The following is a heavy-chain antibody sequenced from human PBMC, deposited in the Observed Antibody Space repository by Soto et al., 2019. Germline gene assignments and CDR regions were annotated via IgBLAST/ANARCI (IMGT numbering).Heavy chain of an antibody. V-gene: IGHV4-39*01. J-gene: IGHJ6*02. CDR2: IYYDGTT. CDR3: ARQGRNTKIVLVKHYAADF. Sequence: PSEPQSLTWTVSNGKIRSTSDYRTWIRQPPGKGLEWIGAIYYDGTTYYTESLKSRVSISVDTSKNQFSLKLNSVTAADTAVYFCARQGRNTKIVLVKHYAADFWGQGTAVTV. D-gene: IGHD3-22*01. CDR1: NGKIRSTSDY.